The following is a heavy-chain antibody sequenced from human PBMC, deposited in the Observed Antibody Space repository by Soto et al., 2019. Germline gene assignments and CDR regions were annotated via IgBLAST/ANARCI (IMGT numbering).Heavy chain of an antibody. CDR3: ARVPTIFGVVTTYSGMDV. Sequence: EVQLVESGGGLIQPGGSLRLSCAASGFTVSSNYMSWVRQAPGKGLEWVSVIYSGGSTYYADSVTGRFTISRDNSKNTLYLQMNSLRAEDTAVYYCARVPTIFGVVTTYSGMDVWGQGTTVTVSS. D-gene: IGHD3-3*01. J-gene: IGHJ6*02. CDR2: IYSGGST. CDR1: GFTVSSNY. V-gene: IGHV3-53*01.